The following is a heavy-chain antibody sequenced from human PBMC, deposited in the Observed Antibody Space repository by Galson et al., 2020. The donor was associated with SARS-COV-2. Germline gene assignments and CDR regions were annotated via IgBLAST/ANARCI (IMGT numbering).Heavy chain of an antibody. CDR3: GRHVGQRAARSWWFGP. V-gene: IGHV4-39*01. Sequence: SETLSLTCTVYGDSISSSEAYWGWVRQPPGKGLEWIGSVYYSGSTNNNPTLQTRVTISIDTSKNQISLKMNSVTAADTAMFYCGRHVGQRAARSWWFGPWGQGTLVTVSS. J-gene: IGHJ5*02. CDR2: VYYSGST. D-gene: IGHD6-6*01. CDR1: GDSISSSEAY.